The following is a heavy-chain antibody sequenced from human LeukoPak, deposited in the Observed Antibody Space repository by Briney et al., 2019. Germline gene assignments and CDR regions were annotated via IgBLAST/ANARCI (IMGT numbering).Heavy chain of an antibody. Sequence: ASVKVSCKASGYTFTSYGISWVRQAPGQGLEWMGWISAYNGNTNYAQKLQGRVTMTTDTSTSTAYMELRSLRSDDTAVYYCASPLTYGSGSYYYYGMDVWGQGTTVTVSS. J-gene: IGHJ6*02. CDR2: ISAYNGNT. V-gene: IGHV1-18*01. D-gene: IGHD3-10*01. CDR3: ASPLTYGSGSYYYYGMDV. CDR1: GYTFTSYG.